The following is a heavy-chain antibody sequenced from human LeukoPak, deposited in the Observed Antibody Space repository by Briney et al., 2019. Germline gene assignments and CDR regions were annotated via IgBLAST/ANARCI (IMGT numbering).Heavy chain of an antibody. D-gene: IGHD2-2*01. CDR1: GGSISSYY. J-gene: IGHJ6*03. V-gene: IGHV4-59*12. Sequence: SETLSLTCTVSGGSISSYYWSWIRQPPGKGLEWIGYIYYSGSTNYNPSLKSRVTISVDTSKNQFSLKLSSVTAADTAVYYCARDQYCSSTSCYDYYYYYMDVWGKGTTVTVSS. CDR3: ARDQYCSSTSCYDYYYYYMDV. CDR2: IYYSGST.